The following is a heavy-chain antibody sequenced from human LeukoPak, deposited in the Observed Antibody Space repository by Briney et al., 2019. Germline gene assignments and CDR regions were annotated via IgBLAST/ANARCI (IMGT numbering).Heavy chain of an antibody. Sequence: GGSLRLSCAASGFTFSSYAMHWVRQAPGKGLEWVAVISYDGSNKYYADSVKGRFTISRDNSKNTLYIQMNSLRAEDTAVYYCARGNGRNWGLSSVVNYFDYWGQGTLVTVSS. J-gene: IGHJ4*02. D-gene: IGHD7-27*01. V-gene: IGHV3-30*14. CDR1: GFTFSSYA. CDR2: ISYDGSNK. CDR3: ARGNGRNWGLSSVVNYFDY.